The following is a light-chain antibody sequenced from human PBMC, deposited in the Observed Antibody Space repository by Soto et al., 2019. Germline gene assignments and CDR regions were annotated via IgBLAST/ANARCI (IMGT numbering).Light chain of an antibody. CDR1: QSVSSY. J-gene: IGKJ5*01. V-gene: IGKV3-11*01. CDR3: QQRSNWPPT. Sequence: EIVLTQSPATLSLSPGDRANLSCRASQSVSSYLAWYQQKPGQAPRLLIYDASNRATGIPARFSGSVSGTDVTINLSSLEPEDVAVYDGQQRSNWPPTFCQGTRLEIK. CDR2: DAS.